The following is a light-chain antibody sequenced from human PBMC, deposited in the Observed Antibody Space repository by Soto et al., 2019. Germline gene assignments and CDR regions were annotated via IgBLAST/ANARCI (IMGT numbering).Light chain of an antibody. CDR1: SSDVGGFSY. V-gene: IGLV2-14*03. CDR2: DAY. J-gene: IGLJ2*01. Sequence: QSALTQPASVSGSPGQSITISCTGTSSDVGGFSYVSWYQQHPGKAPKLIIYDAYNRPSGVSNRFSGSKSGNTASLTISGLQAEDEADYYCSSYSNINTLGLFGGGTKLTVL. CDR3: SSYSNINTLGL.